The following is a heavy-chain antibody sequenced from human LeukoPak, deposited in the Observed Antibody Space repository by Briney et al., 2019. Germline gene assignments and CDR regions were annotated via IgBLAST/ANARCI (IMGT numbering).Heavy chain of an antibody. CDR3: ARDRPLWGQLWSTFDY. J-gene: IGHJ4*02. CDR2: IYYSGST. CDR1: GGSISSYY. D-gene: IGHD5-18*01. Sequence: SETLSLTCTVSGGSISSYYWSWIRQPPGKGLEWIGYIYYSGSTNYNPSLKSRVTISVDTSKNQFSLKLSSVTAADTAVYYCARDRPLWGQLWSTFDYWGQGTLVTVSS. V-gene: IGHV4-59*01.